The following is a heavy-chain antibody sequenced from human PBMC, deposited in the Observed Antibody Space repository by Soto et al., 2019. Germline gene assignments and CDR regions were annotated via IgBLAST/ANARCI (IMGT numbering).Heavy chain of an antibody. CDR1: GGSISSYY. CDR2: IYYSGST. D-gene: IGHD2-21*02. Sequence: SETLSLTCTVSGGSISSYYWSWIRQPPGKGLEWIGYIYYSGSTNYNPSLKSRVTVSVDTSKNQFSLKLSSVTAADTAVYYCARHPSDFWFDPWGQGTLVTVSS. CDR3: ARHPSDFWFDP. V-gene: IGHV4-59*08. J-gene: IGHJ5*02.